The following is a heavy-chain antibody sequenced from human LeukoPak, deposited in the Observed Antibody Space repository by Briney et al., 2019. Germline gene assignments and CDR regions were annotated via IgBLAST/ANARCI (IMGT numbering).Heavy chain of an antibody. J-gene: IGHJ6*03. CDR3: AKDRCSNGVGCYYYYMDV. CDR2: ISVSGNT. CDR1: GFTLSSYA. V-gene: IGHV3-23*01. Sequence: GGSLRLSCAASGFTLSSYAMSWVRQGPGKGLEWVSAISVSGNTYHADSVKGRFTISRDSSKNILYPQMNSLRAEDTAVYYCAKDRCSNGVGCYYYYMDVWGKGTTVTISS. D-gene: IGHD2-8*01.